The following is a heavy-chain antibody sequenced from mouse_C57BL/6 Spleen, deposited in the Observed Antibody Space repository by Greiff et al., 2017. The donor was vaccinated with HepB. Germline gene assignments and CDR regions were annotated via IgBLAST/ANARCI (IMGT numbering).Heavy chain of an antibody. Sequence: EVQLQQSEPELVKPGASVKISCKASGYTFTDYYMNWVKQSHGKSLEWIGDINPNNGGTSYNQKFKGKATLTVDKSSSTAYMELRSLTSEDSAVYYCARWNYSNLGYWGQGTTLTVSS. CDR3: ARWNYSNLGY. D-gene: IGHD2-5*01. V-gene: IGHV1-26*01. CDR2: INPNNGGT. CDR1: GYTFTDYY. J-gene: IGHJ2*01.